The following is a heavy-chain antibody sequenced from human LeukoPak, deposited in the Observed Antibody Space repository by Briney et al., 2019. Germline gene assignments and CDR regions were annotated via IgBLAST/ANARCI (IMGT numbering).Heavy chain of an antibody. CDR3: AAERFYSGYDRGPYFDY. CDR2: IVVGSGNT. V-gene: IGHV1-58*02. D-gene: IGHD5-12*01. J-gene: IGHJ4*02. CDR1: GFTFTSSA. Sequence: PVKVSCKASGFTFTSSAMQWVRQARGQRLEWIGWIVVGSGNTNYAQKFQERVTITRDMSTGTAYMELSSLRSEDTAVYYCAAERFYSGYDRGPYFDYWGQGTLVTVSS.